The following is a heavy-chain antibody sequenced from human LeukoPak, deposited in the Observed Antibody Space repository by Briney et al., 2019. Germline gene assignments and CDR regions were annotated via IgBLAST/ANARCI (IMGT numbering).Heavy chain of an antibody. Sequence: SETLSLTCTVAGGSLNSYYWSWIRQPPGKGLEWIGYIHYSGNTNYNPPLKSRVTISIDMYKKQFSLKLSSVTAADTAVYYCARLWGYCSSTSCYGASYFDSWGQGTLVTVSS. CDR1: GGSLNSYY. V-gene: IGHV4-59*01. CDR3: ARLWGYCSSTSCYGASYFDS. J-gene: IGHJ5*01. CDR2: IHYSGNT. D-gene: IGHD2-2*01.